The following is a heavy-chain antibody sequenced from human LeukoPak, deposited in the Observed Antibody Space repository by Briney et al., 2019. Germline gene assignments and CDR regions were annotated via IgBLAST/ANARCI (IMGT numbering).Heavy chain of an antibody. CDR3: ARGSYSGYDWSLFDY. CDR1: GFTFSSYA. Sequence: GGSLRLSCAASGFTFSSYAVHWVRQAPGKGLKWVAVISYDGSNKYYADSVKGRFTISRDNSKNTLYLQMNTLRAEDAAVYYCARGSYSGYDWSLFDYWGQGTLVTVSS. V-gene: IGHV3-30*04. J-gene: IGHJ4*02. D-gene: IGHD5-12*01. CDR2: ISYDGSNK.